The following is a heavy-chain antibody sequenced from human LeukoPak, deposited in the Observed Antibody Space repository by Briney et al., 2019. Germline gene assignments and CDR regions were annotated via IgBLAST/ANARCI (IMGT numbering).Heavy chain of an antibody. D-gene: IGHD1-14*01. J-gene: IGHJ3*02. CDR3: ARQDRASDAFDI. CDR2: IIPFLAIA. Sequence: SVKVSCKPSGDTFSIYTISWVRQAPGQGLEWMGRIIPFLAIADYAQNFQGRVTITADKSTSTAYMELSSLRSEDTAVYYCARQDRASDAFDIWGQGTMVTVSS. V-gene: IGHV1-69*02. CDR1: GDTFSIYT.